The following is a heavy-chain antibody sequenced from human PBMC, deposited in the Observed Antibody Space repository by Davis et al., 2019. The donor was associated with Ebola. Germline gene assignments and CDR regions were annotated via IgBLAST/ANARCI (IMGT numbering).Heavy chain of an antibody. CDR1: GGTFSSYA. CDR2: IIPIFGTA. D-gene: IGHD6-13*01. CDR3: ARGDFLAAAGYYFDY. V-gene: IGHV1-69*05. J-gene: IGHJ4*02. Sequence: SVKVSCKASGGTFSSYAISWVRQAPGQGLEWMGGIIPIFGTANYAQKFQGRVTMTRDTSISTAYMELSRLRSDDTAVYYCARGDFLAAAGYYFDYWGQGTLVTVSS.